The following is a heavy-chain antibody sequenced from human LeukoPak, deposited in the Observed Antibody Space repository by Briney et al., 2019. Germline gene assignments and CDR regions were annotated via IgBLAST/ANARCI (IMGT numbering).Heavy chain of an antibody. CDR1: GYTLTSYG. V-gene: IGHV1-18*01. Sequence: ASVKVSCKASGYTLTSYGISWVRQAPGQGLEWMGWISDYNGNKNFAQKLQGRVTMPPDTSTSTAYMARRRLRYDDTDVHYFARNQERDSSGWFKAVNIWGQGTMGTVSS. D-gene: IGHD6-19*01. J-gene: IGHJ3*02. CDR2: ISDYNGNK. CDR3: ARNQERDSSGWFKAVNI.